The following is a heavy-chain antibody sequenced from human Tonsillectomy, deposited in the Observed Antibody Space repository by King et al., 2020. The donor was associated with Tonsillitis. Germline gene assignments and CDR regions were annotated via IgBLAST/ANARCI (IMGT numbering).Heavy chain of an antibody. D-gene: IGHD3-22*01. CDR2: ISSDGSNN. J-gene: IGHJ4*02. CDR3: ARVERPNYSESSGYYYFYY. CDR1: GFYFSSYS. Sequence: VQLVQSGGGVVQPGTSLRLSCAASGFYFSSYSMHWVRQAPGKGLEWLAVISSDGSNNYYGDSVKGRFSISRDNSNDTLYLQMSSLRVEDTAIYYCARVERPNYSESSGYYYFYYWGQGTLVSVSS. V-gene: IGHV3-30-3*01.